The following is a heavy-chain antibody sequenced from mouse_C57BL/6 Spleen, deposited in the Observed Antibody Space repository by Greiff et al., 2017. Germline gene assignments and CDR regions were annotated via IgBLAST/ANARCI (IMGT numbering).Heavy chain of an antibody. CDR3: ARHGITTVVDYAMDY. D-gene: IGHD1-1*01. CDR1: GFSLTSYG. Sequence: VKLMESGPGLVAPSQSLSITCTVSGFSLTSYGVHWVRQPPGKGLEWLVVIWSDGSTTYNSALKSRLSISKDNSKSQVFLKMNSLQTDDTAMYYCARHGITTVVDYAMDYWGQGTSVTVSA. J-gene: IGHJ4*01. V-gene: IGHV2-6-1*01. CDR2: IWSDGST.